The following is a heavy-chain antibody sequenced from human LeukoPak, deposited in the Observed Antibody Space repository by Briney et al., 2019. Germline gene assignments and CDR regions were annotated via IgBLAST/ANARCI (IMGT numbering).Heavy chain of an antibody. CDR1: GFTVSSNY. CDR3: ARTYLGRLGETRDYFDY. CDR2: IYSGGST. Sequence: PGGSLRLSCAAPGFTVSSNYMSWVRQAPGKGLEWVSVIYSGGSTYYADSVKGRFTISRDNSKNTLYLQMNSLRAEDTAVYYCARTYLGRLGETRDYFDYWGQGTLVTVSS. J-gene: IGHJ4*02. V-gene: IGHV3-53*01. D-gene: IGHD3-16*01.